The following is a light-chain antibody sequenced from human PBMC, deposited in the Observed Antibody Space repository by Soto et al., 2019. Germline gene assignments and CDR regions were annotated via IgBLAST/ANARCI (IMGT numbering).Light chain of an antibody. CDR1: SSNIGAGYN. CDR3: QSYDTSLSGFYI. J-gene: IGLJ1*01. CDR2: DNN. V-gene: IGLV1-40*01. Sequence: QSVLTQPPSVSGAPGQRVSISCTGSSSNIGAGYNVHWYQQFPGTAPKLLIYDNNNRPSGVPDRFSGSKSGTSAPLAITGLQAEDEADYYCQSYDTSLSGFYIFGTGTKLTVL.